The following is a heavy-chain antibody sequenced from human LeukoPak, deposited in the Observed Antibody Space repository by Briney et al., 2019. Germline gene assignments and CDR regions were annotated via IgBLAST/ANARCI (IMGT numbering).Heavy chain of an antibody. V-gene: IGHV4-34*01. CDR1: GGSFSDYY. Sequence: PSETLSLTCAVYGGSFSDYYWSWIRQPPGKGLEWIGEINHSGSTNYNPSRKSRVTISIDTSKKQFSLKLSSVTAADTAVYYCARLRWLHQTYYFDYWGQGTLVTVSS. CDR3: ARLRWLHQTYYFDY. CDR2: INHSGST. D-gene: IGHD5-24*01. J-gene: IGHJ4*02.